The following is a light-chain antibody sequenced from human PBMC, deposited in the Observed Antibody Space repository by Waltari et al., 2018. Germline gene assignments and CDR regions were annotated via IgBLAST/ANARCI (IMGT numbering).Light chain of an antibody. V-gene: IGKV4-1*01. CDR1: QSILHSPNNKNY. CDR2: WAS. Sequence: DIVMTQSPASLAVSLGERATINCSSSQSILHSPNNKNYLAWYQQKPGHPPKLLIYWASIRESGVPDRFSGSGSGTDFTLTISSLQAEDVAVYYCQQYLTTRTFGQGTKVEIK. CDR3: QQYLTTRT. J-gene: IGKJ1*01.